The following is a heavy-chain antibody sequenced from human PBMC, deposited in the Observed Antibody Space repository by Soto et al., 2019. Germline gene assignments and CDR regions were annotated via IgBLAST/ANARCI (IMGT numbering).Heavy chain of an antibody. CDR1: GGSISSGGYY. J-gene: IGHJ6*02. V-gene: IGHV4-31*03. CDR3: ARGPSYGDYVDYYYYGMDV. CDR2: IYYSGST. Sequence: SETLSLTCTVSGGSISSGGYYWSWIRQHPGKGLEWIGYIYYSGSTYYNPSLKSRVTISVDTSKNQFSLKLSSVTAADTAVYYCARGPSYGDYVDYYYYGMDVWGQGTTVTVSS. D-gene: IGHD4-17*01.